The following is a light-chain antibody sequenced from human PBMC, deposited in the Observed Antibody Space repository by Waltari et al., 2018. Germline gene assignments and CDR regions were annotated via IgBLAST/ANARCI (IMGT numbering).Light chain of an antibody. CDR2: WAS. CDR1: QSVLSSSNNKNY. V-gene: IGKV4-1*01. Sequence: DIVMTQSPDSLAVSLGERATIDCKFSQSVLSSSNNKNYLSWYKQKPRQPPKLLISWASTRESGDPERFGGSGCGTDFTLTIRSRQAEGVAVDYWQQYYSTARTFGGGTNVEIK. CDR3: QQYYSTART. J-gene: IGKJ4*01.